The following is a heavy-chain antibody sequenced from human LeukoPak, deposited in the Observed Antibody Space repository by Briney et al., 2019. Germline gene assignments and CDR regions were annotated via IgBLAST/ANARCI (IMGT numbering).Heavy chain of an antibody. CDR2: IYYSGST. J-gene: IGHJ4*02. CDR1: GGSISSYY. D-gene: IGHD1-26*01. Sequence: SETLSLTCTVSGGSISSYYWSWIRQPPGKGLEWIGYIYYSGSTNYNPSLKSRVTISVDTSKNQFSLKLSSVTAADTAVYYCARDIGSYKGAIGYWGQGTLVTVSS. V-gene: IGHV4-59*12. CDR3: ARDIGSYKGAIGY.